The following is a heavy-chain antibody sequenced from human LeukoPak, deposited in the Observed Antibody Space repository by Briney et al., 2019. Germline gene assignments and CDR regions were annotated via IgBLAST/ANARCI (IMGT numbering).Heavy chain of an antibody. CDR1: GFTFSSYA. D-gene: IGHD3-22*01. Sequence: PGGSLRLSCAASGFTFSSYAMSWVRQAPGKGLEWVSYISSSSSTMYYAASVKGRFSISRDNAQNSLYLQMNSLRAEDTAVYYCVRDHHRRLYDSQARDTFDIWGQGTMVTVSS. CDR3: VRDHHRRLYDSQARDTFDI. J-gene: IGHJ3*02. CDR2: ISSSSSTM. V-gene: IGHV3-48*01.